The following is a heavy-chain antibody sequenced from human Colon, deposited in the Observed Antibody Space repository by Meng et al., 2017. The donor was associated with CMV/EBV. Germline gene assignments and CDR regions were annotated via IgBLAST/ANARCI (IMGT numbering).Heavy chain of an antibody. CDR2: IKREIDGETT. Sequence: EVQLVESXXGXVXXGGXLRLSCAGSGFIFGDSYMTWGRQAPGKGLEWVGRIKREIDGETTDYAASVKDRFTISRDDSKNTLYLQMNSLTIEDTAMYYCGTGDAFDIWGQGTMVTVSS. CDR1: GFIFGDSY. CDR3: GTGDAFDI. J-gene: IGHJ3*02. V-gene: IGHV3-15*01. D-gene: IGHD3/OR15-3a*01.